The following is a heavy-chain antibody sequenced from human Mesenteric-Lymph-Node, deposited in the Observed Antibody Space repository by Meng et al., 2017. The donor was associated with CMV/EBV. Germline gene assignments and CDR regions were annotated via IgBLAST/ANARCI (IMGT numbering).Heavy chain of an antibody. CDR2: ISSSSSYI. Sequence: GESLKISCAASGFTFSSYSMNWVRQAPGKGLEWVSSISSSSSYIYYADSVKGRFTISRDNAKDSLYLQMDSLRVEDTAVYYCVRDFSDYYYGMNVWGQGTTVTVSS. CDR1: GFTFSSYS. CDR3: VRDFSDYYYGMNV. J-gene: IGHJ6*02. V-gene: IGHV3-21*01. D-gene: IGHD2/OR15-2a*01.